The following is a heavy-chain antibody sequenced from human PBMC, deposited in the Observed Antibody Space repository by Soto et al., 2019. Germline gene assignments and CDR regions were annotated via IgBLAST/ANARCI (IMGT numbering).Heavy chain of an antibody. CDR3: ARHDREYSGYAAAAFAY. D-gene: IGHD5-12*01. J-gene: IGHJ4*02. Sequence: SETLSLTCTVSGGSISSSSYYWGWIRQPPGKGLEWIGSIYYSGSTYYNPSLKSRVTISVDTSKNQFSLKLSSVTAADTAVYYCARHDREYSGYAAAAFAYWGQGTLVTVSS. CDR1: GGSISSSSYY. V-gene: IGHV4-39*01. CDR2: IYYSGST.